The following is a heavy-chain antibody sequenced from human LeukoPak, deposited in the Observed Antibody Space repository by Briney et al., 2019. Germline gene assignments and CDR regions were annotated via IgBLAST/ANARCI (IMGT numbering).Heavy chain of an antibody. D-gene: IGHD3-16*02. CDR1: GFTFDDYA. V-gene: IGHV3-9*01. CDR3: AKDLTLSGELSLYYFDY. Sequence: GGSLRLSCAASGFTFDDYAMHWVRQAPGKGLEWVSGISWNSGSIGYADSVKGRFTISRDNAKNSLYLQMNSLRAEDTALYYCAKDLTLSGELSLYYFDYWGQGTLVTVSS. J-gene: IGHJ4*02. CDR2: ISWNSGSI.